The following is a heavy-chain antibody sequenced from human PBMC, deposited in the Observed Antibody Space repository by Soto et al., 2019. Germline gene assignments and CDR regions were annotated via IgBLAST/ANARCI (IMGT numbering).Heavy chain of an antibody. J-gene: IGHJ4*02. Sequence: QVQLVQSGAEVKKPGSSVKVSCKASGGTFSSYAISWVRQAPGQGLEWMGGIIPIFGTANYAQKFQGRVTITADASTSTAYMGLSSLRSEATAGYYCAGVPEDSGLGYWGQGTLVSVSS. CDR2: IIPIFGTA. D-gene: IGHD6-6*01. CDR1: GGTFSSYA. V-gene: IGHV1-69*12. CDR3: AGVPEDSGLGY.